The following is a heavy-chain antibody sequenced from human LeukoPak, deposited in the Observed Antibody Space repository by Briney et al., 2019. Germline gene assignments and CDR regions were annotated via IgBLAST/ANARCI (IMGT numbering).Heavy chain of an antibody. J-gene: IGHJ4*02. CDR2: ISGSGGST. V-gene: IGHV3-23*01. Sequence: GGSLRLSCAASGFTFSSYAMSWVRQAPGKGLEWVSAISGSGGSTYYADSVKGRFTISRDNSKNTLYLQMNSLRAEDTAVYYCAKGPGKISGSYYVDYWGQGTLVTVSS. CDR3: AKGPGKISGSYYVDY. D-gene: IGHD1-26*01. CDR1: GFTFSSYA.